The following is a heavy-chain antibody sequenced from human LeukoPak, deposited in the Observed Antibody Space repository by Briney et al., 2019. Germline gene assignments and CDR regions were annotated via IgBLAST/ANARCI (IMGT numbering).Heavy chain of an antibody. CDR2: IDGDGSST. Sequence: GESLRLSCAASGFTFSTYWMHWVRQAPGKGLVWVSRIDGDGSSTKNADSVKGRSAISRDNAKNTLYLQMNSLRAEDTAVYYCARDRGGYFDYWGQGTLVTVSS. V-gene: IGHV3-74*03. D-gene: IGHD3-3*01. CDR1: GFTFSTYW. J-gene: IGHJ4*02. CDR3: ARDRGGYFDY.